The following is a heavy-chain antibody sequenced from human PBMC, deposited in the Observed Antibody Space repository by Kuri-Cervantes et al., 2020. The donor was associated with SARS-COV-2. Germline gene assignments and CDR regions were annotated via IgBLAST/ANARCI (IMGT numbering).Heavy chain of an antibody. Sequence: GESLKISCAASGFTFSSYSMNWVRQAPGKGLEWVSSISSSSYIYYADSVKGRFTISRDNAKNSLYLQMNSLRAEDTAVYYCARDTRRRSGNLPFDYWGQGTLVTVSS. V-gene: IGHV3-21*01. J-gene: IGHJ4*02. CDR1: GFTFSSYS. D-gene: IGHD3-3*01. CDR2: ISSSSYI. CDR3: ARDTRRRSGNLPFDY.